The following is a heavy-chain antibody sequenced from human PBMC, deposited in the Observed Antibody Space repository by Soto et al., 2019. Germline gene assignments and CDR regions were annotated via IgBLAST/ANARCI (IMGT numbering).Heavy chain of an antibody. CDR3: AKDNYGADCSSTSCPQYYYYYYMDV. CDR1: GFTFSSYG. D-gene: IGHD2-2*01. Sequence: GGSLRLSCAASGFTFSSYGMHWVRQAPGKGLEWVAVISYDGSNKYYADSVKGRFTISRDNSKNTLYLQMNSLRAEDTAVYYCAKDNYGADCSSTSCPQYYYYYYMDVWGKGTTVTVSS. J-gene: IGHJ6*03. CDR2: ISYDGSNK. V-gene: IGHV3-30*18.